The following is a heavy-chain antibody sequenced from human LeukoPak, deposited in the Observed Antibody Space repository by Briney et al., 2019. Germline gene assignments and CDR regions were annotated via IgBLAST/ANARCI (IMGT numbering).Heavy chain of an antibody. D-gene: IGHD3-3*01. CDR3: ARRAIFGVVMFDY. V-gene: IGHV4-34*01. Sequence: NPSETLSLTCAVYGGSFSGYYWSWIRQPPGKGLEWIGEINHSGSTNYNPSLKSRVTISVDTSKNQFSLKLSSVTAADTAVYYCARRAIFGVVMFDYWGQGTLVTVSS. CDR2: INHSGST. J-gene: IGHJ4*02. CDR1: GGSFSGYY.